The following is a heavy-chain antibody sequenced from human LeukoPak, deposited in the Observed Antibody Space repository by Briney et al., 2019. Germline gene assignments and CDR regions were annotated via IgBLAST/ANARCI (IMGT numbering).Heavy chain of an antibody. CDR2: TYYSGNT. J-gene: IGHJ5*02. V-gene: IGHV4-30-4*01. Sequence: SETLSLTCTVSGGSISSGDYYWSWVRQPPGKGLEWIGYTYYSGNTYYNPSLKSRATISVDTSKNQFSLKLTSVTAADTAVYYCARPYYYDSRIDPWGQGTLVTVSS. CDR3: ARPYYYDSRIDP. D-gene: IGHD3-22*01. CDR1: GGSISSGDYY.